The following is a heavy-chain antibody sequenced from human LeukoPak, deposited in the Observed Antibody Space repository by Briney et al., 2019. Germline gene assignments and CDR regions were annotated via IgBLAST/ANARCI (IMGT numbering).Heavy chain of an antibody. D-gene: IGHD2-15*01. V-gene: IGHV4-34*01. J-gene: IGHJ4*02. CDR1: GGSFSGYY. CDR2: INHSGTT. Sequence: PSETLSLTCAVYGGSFSGYYWSWIRQPPGKGLEGIGEINHSGTTNYNPSLKSRVTTSVDPSKNQFSLKLSSVTAADTAVYYCARGGRYCSGGSCSKKLDYWGQGTLVTVSS. CDR3: ARGGRYCSGGSCSKKLDY.